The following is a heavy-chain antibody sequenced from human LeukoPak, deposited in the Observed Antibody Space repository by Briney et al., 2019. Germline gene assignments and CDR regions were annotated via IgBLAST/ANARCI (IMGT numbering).Heavy chain of an antibody. J-gene: IGHJ4*02. D-gene: IGHD4-17*01. CDR2: IYYSGST. CDR1: GRSITSYY. V-gene: IGHV4-59*01. Sequence: SETLSLTCTVSGRSITSYYWSWIRQPPGKGLEWIGSIYYSGSTNYSPSLKSRVTISIDTSKNQFSLKLTSVTAADTAVYYCARYGAPFDSWGQGTLVTVSS. CDR3: ARYGAPFDS.